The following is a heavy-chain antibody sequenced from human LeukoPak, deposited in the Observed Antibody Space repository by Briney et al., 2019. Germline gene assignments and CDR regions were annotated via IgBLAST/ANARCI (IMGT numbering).Heavy chain of an antibody. Sequence: PGGSLRLSCAASGFTFSSYAMSWVRQAPGKGLEWVSAISGSGGSTYYADSVKGRFTISRDNSKNTPYLQMNSLRAEDTAVYYCARDGKGSGFNDYWGQGTLVTVSS. J-gene: IGHJ4*02. V-gene: IGHV3-23*01. CDR2: ISGSGGST. CDR3: ARDGKGSGFNDY. D-gene: IGHD6-19*01. CDR1: GFTFSSYA.